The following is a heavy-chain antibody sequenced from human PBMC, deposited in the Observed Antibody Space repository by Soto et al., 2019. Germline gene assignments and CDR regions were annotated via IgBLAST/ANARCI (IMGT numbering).Heavy chain of an antibody. D-gene: IGHD5-18*01. V-gene: IGHV3-73*01. CDR3: FRSTADY. CDR1: GFMFSDST. Sequence: GGSLRLSCAASGFMFSDSTMHWVRQASGRGLEWGGRITNKATSYATSYAESVKGRFTISRDDSKNTAYLQMNSLKTEDTAVYWCFRSTADYWGQGTLVTVSS. J-gene: IGHJ4*02. CDR2: ITNKATSYAT.